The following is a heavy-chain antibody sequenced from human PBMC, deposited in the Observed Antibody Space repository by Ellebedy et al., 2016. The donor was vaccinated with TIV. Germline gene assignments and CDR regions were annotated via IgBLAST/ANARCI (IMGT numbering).Heavy chain of an antibody. CDR1: GDTFSSHA. V-gene: IGHV1-69*13. D-gene: IGHD1-1*01. Sequence: AASVKVSCKASGDTFSSHAINWVRQAPGQGLEWMGGIIPHFGTPNFAQKFQGRVTISADGSTRTAYMELSSLTSQDTAVYFCARLAGPWTFYNGMDAWGQGTTVTV. CDR2: IIPHFGTP. J-gene: IGHJ6*02. CDR3: ARLAGPWTFYNGMDA.